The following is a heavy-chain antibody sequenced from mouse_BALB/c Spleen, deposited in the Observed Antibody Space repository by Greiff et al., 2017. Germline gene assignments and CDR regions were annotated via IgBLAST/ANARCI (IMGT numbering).Heavy chain of an antibody. CDR2: ISDGGSYT. Sequence: EVKLEESGGGLVKPGGSLKLSCAASGFTFSDYYMYWVRQTPEKRLEWVATISDGGSYTYYPDSVKGRFTIFRDNAKNNLYLQMSSLKSEDTAMYYYARDPEGTTVAGNWYFDVWGAGTTVTVSS. CDR1: GFTFSDYY. V-gene: IGHV5-4*02. CDR3: ARDPEGTTVAGNWYFDV. J-gene: IGHJ1*01. D-gene: IGHD1-3*01.